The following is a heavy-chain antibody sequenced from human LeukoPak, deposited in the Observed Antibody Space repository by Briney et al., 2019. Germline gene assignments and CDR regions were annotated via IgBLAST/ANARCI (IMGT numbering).Heavy chain of an antibody. D-gene: IGHD5-12*01. J-gene: IGHJ6*02. Sequence: GGSLRLSCAASGFTFSNYWMHWVRQAPGKGLVWVSRINSDGSSTSYADSVKGRFTISRDNAKNTLYLQMNSLRAEDTAVYYCARGDSGYAPTGYYGMDVWGRGTTVTVSS. V-gene: IGHV3-74*01. CDR1: GFTFSNYW. CDR2: INSDGSST. CDR3: ARGDSGYAPTGYYGMDV.